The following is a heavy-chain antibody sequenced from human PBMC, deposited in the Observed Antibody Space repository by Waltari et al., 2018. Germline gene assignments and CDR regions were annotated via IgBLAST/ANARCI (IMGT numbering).Heavy chain of an antibody. D-gene: IGHD4-4*01. CDR2: ISSRSSSS. V-gene: IGHV3-48*01. CDR1: GFSFSSYS. CDR3: ARDYSNYVDDYYYAMDV. Sequence: EVQLVESGGGLVHPGGSLRLSCAASGFSFSSYSMNWVRQAPGKGLEWISYISSRSSSSYYADSVKGRFTISRDNAKNSLYLQMRSLRAEDTAVYYCARDYSNYVDDYYYAMDVWGQGTTVTVSS. J-gene: IGHJ6*02.